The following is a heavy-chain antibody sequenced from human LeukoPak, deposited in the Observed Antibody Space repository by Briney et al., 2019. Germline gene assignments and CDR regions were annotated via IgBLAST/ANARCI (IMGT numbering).Heavy chain of an antibody. Sequence: GGSLRLSCAASGFTFSNYALNWVRQAPGKGLEWVSGISNSGGTTYYADSVKGRFTISRDSSKNTLYLQMNSLRAEDTAVYYCARDVGPIHFDYWGQGTLVTVSS. CDR1: GFTFSNYA. J-gene: IGHJ4*02. V-gene: IGHV3-23*01. CDR3: ARDVGPIHFDY. CDR2: ISNSGGTT. D-gene: IGHD1-26*01.